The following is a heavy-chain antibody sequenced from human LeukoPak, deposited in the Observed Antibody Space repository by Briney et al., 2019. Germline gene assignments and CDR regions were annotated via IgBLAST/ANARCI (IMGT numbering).Heavy chain of an antibody. CDR1: GGSISSYY. J-gene: IGHJ4*02. CDR2: IYHSGST. Sequence: PSETLSLTCTVSGGSISSYYWSWIRQPPGKGLEWIGYIYHSGSTYYNPSLKSRVTISVDRSKNQFSLKLSSVTAADTAVYYCASSSGWYGFDYWGQGTLVTVSS. CDR3: ASSSGWYGFDY. D-gene: IGHD6-19*01. V-gene: IGHV4-59*12.